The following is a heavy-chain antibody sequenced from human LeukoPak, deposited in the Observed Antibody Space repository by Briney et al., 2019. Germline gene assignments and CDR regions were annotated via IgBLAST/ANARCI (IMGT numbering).Heavy chain of an antibody. V-gene: IGHV4-59*01. CDR1: GGSISSYY. Sequence: SETLSLTCTVSGGSISSYYWSWTRQPPGKGLEWIGYIYYSETTNYNPSLKSRVTISVDKSKNHFSLKLSSVTAADTAVYYCARTTTVTTRFDYWGQGTLVTVSS. CDR2: IYYSETT. CDR3: ARTTTVTTRFDY. D-gene: IGHD4-17*01. J-gene: IGHJ4*02.